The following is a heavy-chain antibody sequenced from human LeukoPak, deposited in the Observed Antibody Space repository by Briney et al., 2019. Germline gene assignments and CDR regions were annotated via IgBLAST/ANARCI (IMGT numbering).Heavy chain of an antibody. J-gene: IGHJ3*02. CDR1: GFTFSSYG. V-gene: IGHV3-23*01. D-gene: IGHD3-10*01. CDR3: AKSNGYGFIDI. Sequence: GGSLRLSCAASGFTFSSYGMSWVRQARGKGLEWVSAISGSGGSTYYADSVKGRFTISRDNSKNALYLQMNSLRAEDTAVYYCAKSNGYGFIDIWGQGTMVTVSS. CDR2: ISGSGGST.